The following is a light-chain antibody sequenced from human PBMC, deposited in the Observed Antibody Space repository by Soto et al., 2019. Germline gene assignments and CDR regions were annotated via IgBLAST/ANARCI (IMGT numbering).Light chain of an antibody. CDR3: QQDNNWPPFT. CDR2: GAS. Sequence: EIVMTQSPATLSVSPGERVTLSCRASQSVSRSLAWYQQKPGQAPRLIIYGASTRATGIPARFSGSGSGTEFTLTISSLQFEDFAVYYCQQDNNWPPFTFGPGTKVDIK. J-gene: IGKJ3*01. V-gene: IGKV3-15*01. CDR1: QSVSRS.